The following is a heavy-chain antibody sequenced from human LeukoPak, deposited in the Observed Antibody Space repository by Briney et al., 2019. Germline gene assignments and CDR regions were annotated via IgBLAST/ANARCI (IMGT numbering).Heavy chain of an antibody. J-gene: IGHJ4*02. Sequence: GGSLRLSCAASGFTFSRYGMHWVRQAPGTGLEWVAFIRYDGSNKYYADSVKGRFTISRDNSKNTLYLQMNSLRAEDTAVYYCAKASGTYYYDSSGFDYWGQGTLVTVSS. CDR2: IRYDGSNK. CDR1: GFTFSRYG. V-gene: IGHV3-30*02. D-gene: IGHD3-22*01. CDR3: AKASGTYYYDSSGFDY.